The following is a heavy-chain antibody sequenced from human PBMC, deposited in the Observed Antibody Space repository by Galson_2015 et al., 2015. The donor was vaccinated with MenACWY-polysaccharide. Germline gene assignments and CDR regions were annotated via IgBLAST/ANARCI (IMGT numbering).Heavy chain of an antibody. CDR2: IQRSGST. Sequence: TLSLTCSVSGGSIRSGNYYWSWVRQTPGTGLEWIGYIQRSGSTYYNPSHKNRFTISLDTSKDQYSLRLTSVTAADTALYYCVRAPYCDSTDCYRHDAFDIWGPGTMVTVAS. CDR3: VRAPYCDSTDCYRHDAFDI. V-gene: IGHV4-30-4*01. CDR1: GGSIRSGNYY. J-gene: IGHJ3*02. D-gene: IGHD2-2*01.